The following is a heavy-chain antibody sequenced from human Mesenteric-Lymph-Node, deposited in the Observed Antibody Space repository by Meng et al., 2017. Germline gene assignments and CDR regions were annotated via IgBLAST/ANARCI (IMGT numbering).Heavy chain of an antibody. V-gene: IGHV4-31*03. CDR2: IYYSGST. CDR1: GGSISSGGYY. Sequence: SETLSLTCTVSGGSISSGGYYWSWIRQHPGKGLEWIGYIYYSGSTYYNPSLNSRVTISVDTSKNQFSLKLSSVTAADTAVYYCARESRITMVRGVIITVDYWGQGTLVTVSS. D-gene: IGHD3-10*01. J-gene: IGHJ4*02. CDR3: ARESRITMVRGVIITVDY.